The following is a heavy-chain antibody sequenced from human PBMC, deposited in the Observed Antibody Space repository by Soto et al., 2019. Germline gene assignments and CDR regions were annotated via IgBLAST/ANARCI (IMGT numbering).Heavy chain of an antibody. D-gene: IGHD3-22*01. CDR2: VFHSGDT. CDR1: GGSISGRNW. Sequence: QVHLQESGPGLVKPSGTLSLTCVVSGGSISGRNWWSWGRQAPGKGLEWIGEVFHSGDTTYSPSLRSRVTISVDKSKNQFSLNLNSVTAADTAVYYCTRLIYDSRLNYFYFDLWGQGALVTVSS. CDR3: TRLIYDSRLNYFYFDL. V-gene: IGHV4-4*02. J-gene: IGHJ4*02.